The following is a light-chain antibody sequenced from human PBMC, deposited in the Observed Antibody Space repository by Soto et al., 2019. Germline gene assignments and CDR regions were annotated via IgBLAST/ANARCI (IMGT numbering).Light chain of an antibody. Sequence: IQMTQSPSTLSASVGDRVTLTCRASQSINAWLAWYQQKPGKAPKLLIYDASSLQSGVPSRFSGSGSGTEFTLTISGLQTDDFATYYCQHYNIYSPWTFGQGTKVEIK. V-gene: IGKV1-5*01. CDR1: QSINAW. CDR2: DAS. J-gene: IGKJ1*01. CDR3: QHYNIYSPWT.